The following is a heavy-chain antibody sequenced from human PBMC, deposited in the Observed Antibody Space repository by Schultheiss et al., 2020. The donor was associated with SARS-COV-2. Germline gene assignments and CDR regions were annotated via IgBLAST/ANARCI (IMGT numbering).Heavy chain of an antibody. Sequence: GGSLRLSCAASGFTFSSYAMHWVRQAPGKGLEYVSAISSNGGSTYYANSVKGRFTISRDNSKNTLYLQMGSLRAEDMAVYYCASSPVPKSSGYYPLTGWGQGTTVTVSS. V-gene: IGHV3-64*01. J-gene: IGHJ6*02. CDR2: ISSNGGST. D-gene: IGHD3-22*01. CDR3: ASSPVPKSSGYYPLTG. CDR1: GFTFSSYA.